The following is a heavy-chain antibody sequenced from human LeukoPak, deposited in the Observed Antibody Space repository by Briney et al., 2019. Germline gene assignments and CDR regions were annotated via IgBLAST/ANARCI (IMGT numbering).Heavy chain of an antibody. D-gene: IGHD2-2*01. CDR1: GFTFSSYS. Sequence: GGSLRLSCAASGFTFSSYSMNWVRQAPGKGLEWVSSISSSSSYIYYADSVKGRFTISRGNAKNSLYLQMNSLRAEDTAVYYCARDLYCSSTSCYVSYYYYYYGMDVWGKGTTVTVSS. CDR3: ARDLYCSSTSCYVSYYYYYYGMDV. J-gene: IGHJ6*04. V-gene: IGHV3-21*01. CDR2: ISSSSSYI.